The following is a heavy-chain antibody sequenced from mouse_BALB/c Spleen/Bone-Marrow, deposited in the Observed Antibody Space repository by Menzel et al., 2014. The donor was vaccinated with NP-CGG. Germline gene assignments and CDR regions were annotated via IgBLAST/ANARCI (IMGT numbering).Heavy chain of an antibody. V-gene: IGHV1-80*01. Sequence: VQLQQSGPELVRPGSSVKISCKASGYAFSSYWMNWVKQRPGQGLEWIGQIYPGDGDTNYNGNFKDKATLTVDRSSSTAFMQLSSLTSEDSAVYFCARWYRDPHFAMDYWGPGTSVTVSS. CDR1: GYAFSSYW. J-gene: IGHJ4*01. CDR3: ARWYRDPHFAMDY. CDR2: IYPGDGDT. D-gene: IGHD2-14*01.